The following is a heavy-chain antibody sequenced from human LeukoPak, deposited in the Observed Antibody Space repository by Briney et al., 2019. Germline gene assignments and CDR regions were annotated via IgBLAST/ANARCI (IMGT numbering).Heavy chain of an antibody. CDR1: GFTFSSYS. V-gene: IGHV3-21*01. CDR3: ARDAYMVRGVIGSPDY. J-gene: IGHJ4*02. D-gene: IGHD3-10*01. CDR2: ISSSSSYI. Sequence: PGGPLRLSCAASGFTFSSYSMNWVRQAPGKGLEWVSSISSSSSYIYYADSVKGRFTISRDNAKNSLYLQMNSLRAEDTAVYYCARDAYMVRGVIGSPDYWGQGTLVTVSS.